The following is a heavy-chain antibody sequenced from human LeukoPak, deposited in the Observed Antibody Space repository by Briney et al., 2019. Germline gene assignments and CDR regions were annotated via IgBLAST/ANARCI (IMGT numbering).Heavy chain of an antibody. CDR3: ARAPVSTAYLHYYSMDV. D-gene: IGHD3-16*01. J-gene: IGHJ6*03. V-gene: IGHV4-39*07. CDR2: IYSSGQS. Sequence: SETLSLTCAVSGGSITSTTDSWAWIRQSPGKGLEWIGSIYSSGQSYYKESLRSRVTMSVDTSKDLFSLKLTSVTAADTAVYYCARAPVSTAYLHYYSMDVWGKGTMVTVSS. CDR1: GGSITSTTDS.